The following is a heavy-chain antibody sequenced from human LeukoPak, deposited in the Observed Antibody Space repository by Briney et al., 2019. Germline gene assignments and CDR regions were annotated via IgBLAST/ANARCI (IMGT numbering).Heavy chain of an antibody. D-gene: IGHD2-8*02. V-gene: IGHV1-69*13. CDR3: ARDLSSTAYWEFDY. CDR1: GGTFSSYA. Sequence: GASVKVSCKASGGTFSSYAISWVRQAPGQGLEWMGGITPIFGTANYAQKFQGRVTITADESTSTAYMELSSLRSEDTAMYYCARDLSSTAYWEFDYWGQGTVVTVSS. CDR2: ITPIFGTA. J-gene: IGHJ4*02.